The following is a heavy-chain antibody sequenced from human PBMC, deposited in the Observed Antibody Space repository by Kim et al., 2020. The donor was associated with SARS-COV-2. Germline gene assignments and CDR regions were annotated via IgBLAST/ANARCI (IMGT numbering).Heavy chain of an antibody. CDR1: GYTFTGYY. V-gene: IGHV1-2*02. J-gene: IGHJ4*02. D-gene: IGHD3-16*02. Sequence: ASVKVSCKASGYTFTGYYMHWVRQAPGQGLEWMGWINPNSGGTNYAQKFQGRVTMTRDTSISTAYMELSRLGSDDTAVYYCARAGFRFLEGYPLNYWGQGTLVTVSS. CDR3: ARAGFRFLEGYPLNY. CDR2: INPNSGGT.